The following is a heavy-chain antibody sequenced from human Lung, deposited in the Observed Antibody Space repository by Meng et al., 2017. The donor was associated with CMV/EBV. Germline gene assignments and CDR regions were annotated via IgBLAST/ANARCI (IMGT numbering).Heavy chain of an antibody. CDR3: ATGTGRSDFDY. J-gene: IGHJ4*02. CDR2: IKSKTDGGTT. CDR1: GFTFSNAW. D-gene: IGHD1-1*01. Sequence: SCAASGFTFSNAWMSWVRQAPGKGLEWVGRIKSKTDGGTTGYAAPVKGRITISRDDSKNTVYLQMNSLKTEDTAVYYCATGTGRSDFDYWGQGTLVTVSS. V-gene: IGHV3-15*01.